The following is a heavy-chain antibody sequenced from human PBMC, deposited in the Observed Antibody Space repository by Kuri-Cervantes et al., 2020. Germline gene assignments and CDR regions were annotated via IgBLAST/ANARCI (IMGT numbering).Heavy chain of an antibody. CDR1: GGSISSGGYY. CDR2: IYYSGST. CDR3: AREGGSGGDYSP. D-gene: IGHD3-10*01. J-gene: IGHJ4*02. Sequence: SCTVSGGSISSGGYYWSWIRQHPGKGLEWIGYIYYSGSTYYNPSLKSRVTISVDTSKNQFSLKLSSVTAADTAVYYCAREGGSGGDYSPWGQGTLVTVSS. V-gene: IGHV4-31*02.